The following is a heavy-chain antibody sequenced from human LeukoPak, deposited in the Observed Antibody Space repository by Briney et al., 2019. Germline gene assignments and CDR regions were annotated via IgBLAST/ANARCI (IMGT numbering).Heavy chain of an antibody. V-gene: IGHV3-23*01. CDR2: ISSRGDIT. CDR3: AKDPRAMGRYFFDD. J-gene: IGHJ4*01. CDR1: GFTFNTYA. Sequence: GGSLRLSSVASGFTFNTYAMSWVRQRPGQGPEWVSMISSRGDITDYAESVKDRFTISRDNAKRTLYLQLESPRGEDTAMYYCAKDPRAMGRYFFDDWGQGTLVTVSS. D-gene: IGHD2-21*01.